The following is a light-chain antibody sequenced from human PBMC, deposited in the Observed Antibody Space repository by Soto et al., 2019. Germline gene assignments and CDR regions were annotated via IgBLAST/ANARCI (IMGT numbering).Light chain of an antibody. CDR1: QRISSW. CDR2: DAS. V-gene: IGKV1-5*01. CDR3: QQYESYSPWT. J-gene: IGKJ1*01. Sequence: DIQMTQSPSTLSASVGDRVTITCRASQRISSWLAWYQQKPGKAPKLLIYDASTLQSGVPSRYSGSGSGTEFTLTISNLQPDDFATYYCQQYESYSPWTFGQGTKVDIK.